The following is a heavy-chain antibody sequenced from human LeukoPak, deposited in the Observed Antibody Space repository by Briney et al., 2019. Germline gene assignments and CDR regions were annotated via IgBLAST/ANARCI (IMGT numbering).Heavy chain of an antibody. CDR2: ISGSGGST. J-gene: IGHJ4*02. CDR1: GFTFSNYG. V-gene: IGHV3-23*01. CDR3: AKTSSPGGFWSGYSFDY. Sequence: GRSLRLSCADSGFTFSNYGMHWVRQAPGKGPEWVSAISGSGGSTYYADSVKGRFTISRDNSKNTLYLQMNSLRAEDTAVYYCAKTSSPGGFWSGYSFDYWGQGTLVTVSS. D-gene: IGHD3-3*01.